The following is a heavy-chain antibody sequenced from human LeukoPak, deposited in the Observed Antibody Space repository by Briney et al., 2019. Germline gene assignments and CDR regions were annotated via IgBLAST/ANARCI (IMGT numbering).Heavy chain of an antibody. CDR2: IRNKANRYTT. Sequence: GGSLRLSCAASGFTCSDHHMDWVRQAPGEGLGWVARIRNKANRYTTEYAASVKGRFTISRDDSENSLYLQMDSLKTEDTAVYYCARSPLGIAPFDYWGQGTLVTVSS. D-gene: IGHD7-27*01. CDR3: ARSPLGIAPFDY. J-gene: IGHJ4*02. V-gene: IGHV3-72*01. CDR1: GFTCSDHH.